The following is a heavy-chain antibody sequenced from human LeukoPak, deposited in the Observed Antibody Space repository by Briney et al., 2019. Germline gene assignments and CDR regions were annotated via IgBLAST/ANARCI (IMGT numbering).Heavy chain of an antibody. Sequence: ASVKVFCKASGYTFTDYYMHWVRQAPGQGLEWMGWINPNSGGTNYAQKFQGRVTMTRDTSISIAYMEVSRLRSDDTAVYYCARGYCSSIKCYEDAYWGQGTLVTVSS. D-gene: IGHD2-2*01. CDR2: INPNSGGT. CDR1: GYTFTDYY. V-gene: IGHV1-2*02. CDR3: ARGYCSSIKCYEDAY. J-gene: IGHJ4*02.